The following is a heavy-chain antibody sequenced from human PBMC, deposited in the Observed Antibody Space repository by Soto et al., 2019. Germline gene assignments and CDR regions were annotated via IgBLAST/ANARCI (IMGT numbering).Heavy chain of an antibody. CDR2: ISGSGGNA. V-gene: IGHV3-23*01. Sequence: EVQLLESGGGLVQPGGSLRLSCAASGFTFSSYAMSWVRQAPGKGLEWVSRISGSGGNAYYADSVKGRFSISRDNSKNTLRLQMNSRRADDTAVYYCAKDGASGSYPPYYYFGMDVWGQGTTVTVSS. J-gene: IGHJ6*02. CDR1: GFTFSSYA. D-gene: IGHD1-26*01. CDR3: AKDGASGSYPPYYYFGMDV.